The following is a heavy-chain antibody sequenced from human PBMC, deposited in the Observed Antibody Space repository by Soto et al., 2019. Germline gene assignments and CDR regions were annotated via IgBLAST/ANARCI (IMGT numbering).Heavy chain of an antibody. J-gene: IGHJ6*04. CDR2: IYYSGST. D-gene: IGHD3-3*01. Sequence: SETLSLTCTVSGGSISSSSYYWGWIRQPPGKGLEWIGSIYYSGSTYYNPSLKSRVTISVDTSKNQFSLKLSSVTAADTAVYYCARTYDFWRDSYYGMDVWGKGTTVTVSS. V-gene: IGHV4-39*01. CDR1: GGSISSSSYY. CDR3: ARTYDFWRDSYYGMDV.